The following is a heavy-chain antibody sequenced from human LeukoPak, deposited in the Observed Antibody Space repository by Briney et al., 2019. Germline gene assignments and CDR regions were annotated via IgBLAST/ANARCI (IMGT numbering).Heavy chain of an antibody. D-gene: IGHD5-18*01. V-gene: IGHV3-30*02. CDR3: ARDLRVTPKASAMVTPSEYFQH. CDR1: GFTFSSYG. CDR2: KRYDGSNK. J-gene: IGHJ1*01. Sequence: GGSLRLSCAASGFTFSSYGMHGVRQAPGKGLEWVAFKRYDGSNKYCADSVKGRFTISRDNSKNTLYLQMNSLRAEDTAVYYCARDLRVTPKASAMVTPSEYFQHWSQGTLVTVSS.